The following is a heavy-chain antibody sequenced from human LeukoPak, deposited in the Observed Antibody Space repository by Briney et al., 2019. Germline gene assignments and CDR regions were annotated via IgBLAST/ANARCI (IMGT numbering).Heavy chain of an antibody. Sequence: ASVKVSCKASGYTFTSYGISWVRQAPGQGLEWMGWISAYNGNTHYAQKLQGRVTMTTDTSTSTVYMELSSLRSEDTAVYYCARGAPNYYGSGSYYDYWGQGTLVTVSS. J-gene: IGHJ4*02. CDR1: GYTFTSYG. CDR2: ISAYNGNT. CDR3: ARGAPNYYGSGSYYDY. V-gene: IGHV1-18*01. D-gene: IGHD3-10*01.